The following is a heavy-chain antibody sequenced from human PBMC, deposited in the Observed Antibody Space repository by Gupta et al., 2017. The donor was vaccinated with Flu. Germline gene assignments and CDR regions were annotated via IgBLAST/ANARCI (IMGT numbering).Heavy chain of an antibody. V-gene: IGHV3-48*03. CDR2: ISSSGST. Sequence: EVQLVESVGNLVQPGGSLRLSCAASGFTLSSYEMSWVRQAPGRGLEWISFISSSGSTYYGDPVRGRFTISRDNAKNSLYLQMSGLRDEDTAIYYCARGHWDNWGQGTLVTVSS. J-gene: IGHJ4*02. CDR3: ARGHWDN. CDR1: GFTLSSYE.